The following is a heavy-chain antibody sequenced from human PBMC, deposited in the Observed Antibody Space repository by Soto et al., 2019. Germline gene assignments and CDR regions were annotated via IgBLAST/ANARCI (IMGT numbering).Heavy chain of an antibody. CDR3: ARDAPGAGTRWFDP. Sequence: GGSLRLSCVAFGFTFSSHAMHWVRQAPGKGLEWVAIISYDGSNEYYADSVKGRFTISRDNSKNTLYLQMNSLRSEDTAVYYCARDAPGAGTRWFDPWGQGTLVTVSS. CDR2: ISYDGSNE. CDR1: GFTFSSHA. D-gene: IGHD6-19*01. J-gene: IGHJ5*02. V-gene: IGHV3-30*04.